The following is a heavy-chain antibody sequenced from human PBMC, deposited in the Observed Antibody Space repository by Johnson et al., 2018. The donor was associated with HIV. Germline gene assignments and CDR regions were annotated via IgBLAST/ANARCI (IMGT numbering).Heavy chain of an antibody. Sequence: QVQLVESGGGVVQPGRSLRLSCAASGFTFSSYAMHWVRQAPGKGLEWVAVISYDGSNKYYAESVKGRLSISRDNSKNTVYLQMNSLRAEDTALYYCARVQGGSYYLEGFDIWGQGTMVTVSS. CDR2: ISYDGSNK. CDR3: ARVQGGSYYLEGFDI. D-gene: IGHD1-26*01. CDR1: GFTFSSYA. V-gene: IGHV3-30-3*01. J-gene: IGHJ3*02.